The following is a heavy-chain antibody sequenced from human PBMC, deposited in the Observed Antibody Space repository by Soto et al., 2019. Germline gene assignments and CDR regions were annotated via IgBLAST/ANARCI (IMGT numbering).Heavy chain of an antibody. CDR1: GYKLSGYY. D-gene: IGHD2-15*01. V-gene: IGHV1-2*02. J-gene: IGHJ6*02. CDR2: INPKSGGT. CDR3: ASPGFSVEGHFYKYDMDV. Sequence: QVQLVQSGAEVKKPGASVKVSCKAYGYKLSGYYIHWVRQAPGQGLEWMGWINPKSGGTNYAQKFQGRVTMTRDSSISTAYMDLSRLRSDDTAVYYCASPGFSVEGHFYKYDMDVWGQGTTVTVSS.